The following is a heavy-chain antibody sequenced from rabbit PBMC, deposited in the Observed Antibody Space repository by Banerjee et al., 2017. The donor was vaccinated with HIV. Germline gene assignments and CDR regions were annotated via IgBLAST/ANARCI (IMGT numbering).Heavy chain of an antibody. V-gene: IGHV1S45*01. CDR3: ARDLAGVIGWNFGL. D-gene: IGHD4-1*01. J-gene: IGHJ4*01. CDR1: GIDFNSGHD. Sequence: QEQLKESGGDLVKPGASLTLTCKASGIDFNSGHDMCWVRQAPGKGLEWIACIAAGSSGSTYYASWAKGRFTISKTSSTTVTLQMTSLTAADTATYFCARDLAGVIGWNFGLWGPGTLVTVS. CDR2: IAAGSSGST.